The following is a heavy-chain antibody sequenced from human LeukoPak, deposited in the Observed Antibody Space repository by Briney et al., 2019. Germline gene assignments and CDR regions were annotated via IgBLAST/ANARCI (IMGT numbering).Heavy chain of an antibody. CDR1: GDTFTSYD. J-gene: IGHJ4*02. V-gene: IGHV1-69*13. D-gene: IGHD5-24*01. Sequence: ASVKVSCKASGDTFTSYDINWVRQATGQGLEWMRGIIPIFATSNYAQKFQGRVTITADESSSTAYMELSSLRSEDTAVYYCAYSDGPTRPFDYWGQGTLVTVSS. CDR3: AYSDGPTRPFDY. CDR2: IIPIFATS.